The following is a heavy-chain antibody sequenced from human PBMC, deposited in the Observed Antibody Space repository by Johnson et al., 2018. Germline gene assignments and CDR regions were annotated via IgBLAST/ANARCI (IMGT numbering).Heavy chain of an antibody. CDR2: IWYDGSNK. Sequence: QVQLVQSGGGVVQPGRSLRLSCAASGFTFSSYGMHWVRQAPGKGLEWVAVIWYDGSNKYYADSVKGRFTISRDNSKNTLYLQMNSLRAEDTAVYYCASDPASGVAIALYGMDVWGQGTTVTVSS. CDR3: ASDPASGVAIALYGMDV. V-gene: IGHV3-33*01. J-gene: IGHJ6*02. CDR1: GFTFSSYG. D-gene: IGHD3-3*01.